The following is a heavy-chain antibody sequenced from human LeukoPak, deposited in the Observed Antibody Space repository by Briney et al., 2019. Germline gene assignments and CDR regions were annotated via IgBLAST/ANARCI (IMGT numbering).Heavy chain of an antibody. CDR3: AKVRYYGSGSYYKSDAFDI. J-gene: IGHJ3*02. CDR1: GFTFSSYG. Sequence: GGSLRLSCAASGFTFSSYGMSWVRQAPGKGLEWVSYISSSGSTIYYADSVKGRFTISRDNAKNSLYLQMNSLRAEDTAVYYCAKVRYYGSGSYYKSDAFDIWGQGTMVTVSS. CDR2: ISSSGSTI. D-gene: IGHD3-10*01. V-gene: IGHV3-48*03.